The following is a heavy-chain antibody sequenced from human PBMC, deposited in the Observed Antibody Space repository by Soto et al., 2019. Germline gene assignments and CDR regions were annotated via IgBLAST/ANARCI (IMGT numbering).Heavy chain of an antibody. V-gene: IGHV3-23*01. CDR1: GFTFSSYA. Sequence: EVQLLESGGGLVQPGGSLRLSCAASGFTFSSYAMSWVRQAPGKGLEWVSAISGSGGSTYYADSVKGRFTISRDNSKNTLYLQMNSLRAEDTAVYYWAKSGRIMIVVTRIDYWGQGTLVTVSS. CDR3: AKSGRIMIVVTRIDY. CDR2: ISGSGGST. D-gene: IGHD3-22*01. J-gene: IGHJ4*02.